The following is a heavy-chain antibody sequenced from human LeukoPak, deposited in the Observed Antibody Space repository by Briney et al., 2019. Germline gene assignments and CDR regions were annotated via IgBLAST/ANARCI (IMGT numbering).Heavy chain of an antibody. Sequence: PGGSLRLSCAASGFTFSSYAMSWVRQRPGKGLEWMGIIYAGDSDTRYSPSFQGQVTISADKSISTAYLQWSSLKASDTAMYYCARHPSYSSGWPLDYWGQGTLVTVSS. CDR2: IYAGDSDT. D-gene: IGHD6-19*01. CDR3: ARHPSYSSGWPLDY. V-gene: IGHV5-51*01. J-gene: IGHJ4*02. CDR1: GFTFSSYA.